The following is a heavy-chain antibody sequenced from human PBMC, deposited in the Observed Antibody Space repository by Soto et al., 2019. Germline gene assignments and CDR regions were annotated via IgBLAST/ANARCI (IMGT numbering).Heavy chain of an antibody. CDR2: IYWDDDK. Sequence: SGPTLVNPTQTLTLTCTLSGFSLGTTGVGVGWIRQPPGKALEWLALIYWDDDKRYSPSLKTRLTIFKDSSKNHVVLIMTNMDPVDTGTYYCAQRVGQSGSGCHSGAYDVWGKGTMVTVSS. J-gene: IGHJ3*01. CDR3: AQRVGQSGSGCHSGAYDV. D-gene: IGHD6-19*01. CDR1: GFSLGTTGVG. V-gene: IGHV2-5*02.